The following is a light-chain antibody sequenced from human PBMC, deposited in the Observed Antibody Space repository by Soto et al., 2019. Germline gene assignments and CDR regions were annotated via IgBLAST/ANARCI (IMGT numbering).Light chain of an antibody. J-gene: IGKJ2*01. CDR2: DTT. CDR3: QQYVSHPYT. Sequence: DIQMTQSPSSLAASVGDRVTITCQATQGLSGYLNWYQQKPGKAPKLLIYDTTTLEEGVPSRFSGSGSGTDFTLTINGLQPEDFATYSCQQYVSHPYTFGQGTKLEIK. V-gene: IGKV1-33*01. CDR1: QGLSGY.